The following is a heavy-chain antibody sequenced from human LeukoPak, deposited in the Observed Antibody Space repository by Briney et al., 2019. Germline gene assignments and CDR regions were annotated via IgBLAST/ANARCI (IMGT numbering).Heavy chain of an antibody. CDR2: IYTSGST. V-gene: IGHV4-4*07. Sequence: SETLSLICTVSGGSISSYYWSWIRQPAGKGLEWIGRIYTSGSTNYNTSLKSRVTMSVDTSKNPFSLKLSSVTAADTAVYYCAREDCSSTSCYVGDAFDIWGQGIMVTVSS. J-gene: IGHJ3*02. CDR3: AREDCSSTSCYVGDAFDI. CDR1: GGSISSYY. D-gene: IGHD2-2*01.